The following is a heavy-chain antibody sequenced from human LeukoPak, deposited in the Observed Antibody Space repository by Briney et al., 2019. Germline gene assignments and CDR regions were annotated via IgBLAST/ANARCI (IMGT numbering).Heavy chain of an antibody. Sequence: ASVKVSCKASGYIFTGYYMHWVRQAPGQGLEWMGWINPNSGDTNYAQKFQGRVTMTRDTSISTAYMELSRLRSDDTAAYYCARVRYRLAETYIDYWGQGTLVTVSP. CDR1: GYIFTGYY. J-gene: IGHJ4*02. D-gene: IGHD3-16*01. V-gene: IGHV1-2*02. CDR3: ARVRYRLAETYIDY. CDR2: INPNSGDT.